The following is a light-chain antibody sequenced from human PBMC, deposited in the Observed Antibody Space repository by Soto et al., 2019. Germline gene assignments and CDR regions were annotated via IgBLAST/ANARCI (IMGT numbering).Light chain of an antibody. J-gene: IGLJ3*02. CDR2: EVS. Sequence: QSALTQPASVSGSPGQSITISCTGTSSDVGGYNYVSWYQQHPGKAPKLIIYEVSNRPSGVSNRFSGSKSGNTASLTISGLQAEDEADYYCSSYTSSSTRVFGGGTKRTVL. V-gene: IGLV2-14*01. CDR3: SSYTSSSTRV. CDR1: SSDVGGYNY.